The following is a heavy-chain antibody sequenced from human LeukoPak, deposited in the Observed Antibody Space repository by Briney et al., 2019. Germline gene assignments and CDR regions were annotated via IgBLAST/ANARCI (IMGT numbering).Heavy chain of an antibody. J-gene: IGHJ4*02. CDR3: ARSFCSGGSCTFDY. CDR1: GGSISSYY. D-gene: IGHD2-15*01. Sequence: SEALSLTCTVSGGSISSYYWSWFRQPPGKGLEWIGYIYHSGSTYYNPSLKSRLTISVDRSKNQFSLKLSSVTAADTAVYYCARSFCSGGSCTFDYWGQGTLVTVSS. CDR2: IYHSGST. V-gene: IGHV4-59*12.